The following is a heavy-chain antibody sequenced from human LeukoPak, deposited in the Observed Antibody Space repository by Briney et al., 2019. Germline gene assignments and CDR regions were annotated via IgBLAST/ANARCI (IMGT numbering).Heavy chain of an antibody. D-gene: IGHD1-26*01. CDR3: AEDAPSEPGGWSYPEAFDI. J-gene: IGHJ3*02. CDR2: ISGIGGST. CDR1: GFTFISYA. Sequence: PGGSRRPSCAASGFTFISYAMSWVRQAPGKGLEWVSAISGIGGSTYYADSLKGRFTVTRDNSKNTLYLQMNSLRAEDTAVYYCAEDAPSEPGGWSYPEAFDIWGQGTMVTVSS. V-gene: IGHV3-23*01.